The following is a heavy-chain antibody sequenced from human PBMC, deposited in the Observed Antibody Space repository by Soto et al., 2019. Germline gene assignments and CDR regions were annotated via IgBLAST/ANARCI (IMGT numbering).Heavy chain of an antibody. Sequence: ASVKVSCKASGYTFTSYGISWVRQAPGQGLEWMGWISAYNGNTNYAQKLQGRVTMTTDTSTSTAYMELRSPRSDDTAVYYCARDLYYDFWSGYFGALDYYYGMDVWGQGTTVTVSS. CDR3: ARDLYYDFWSGYFGALDYYYGMDV. V-gene: IGHV1-18*01. CDR1: GYTFTSYG. CDR2: ISAYNGNT. D-gene: IGHD3-3*01. J-gene: IGHJ6*02.